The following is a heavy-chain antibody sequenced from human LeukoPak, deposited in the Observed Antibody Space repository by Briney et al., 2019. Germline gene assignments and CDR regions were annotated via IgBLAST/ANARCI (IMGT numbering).Heavy chain of an antibody. CDR1: GFTFRSHG. J-gene: IGHJ4*02. D-gene: IGHD1-26*01. Sequence: GGSLRLSCAASGFTFRSHGMHWVRQAPGKGLEWVAFIWYDGSNKYYTDSVKGRFTISRDNSKNTLYLQMNSLRAEDTAVYYSAGDRATSYFDYWGQGALVTISS. CDR3: AGDRATSYFDY. CDR2: IWYDGSNK. V-gene: IGHV3-33*01.